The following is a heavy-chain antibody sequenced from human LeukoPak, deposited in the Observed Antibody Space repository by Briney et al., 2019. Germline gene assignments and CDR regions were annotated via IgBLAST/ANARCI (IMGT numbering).Heavy chain of an antibody. CDR2: ISSSSSYI. V-gene: IGHV3-21*01. D-gene: IGHD2-15*01. CDR3: PRDEVVVAANYFDY. CDR1: GFTFSSYS. Sequence: GGSLRLSCAASGFTFSSYSMNWVRQAPGKGLEWVSSISSSSSYIYYADSVKGRFTIPRDNAKNSLYLQMNSLRAEDTAVYYCPRDEVVVAANYFDYWGQGTLVTVSS. J-gene: IGHJ4*02.